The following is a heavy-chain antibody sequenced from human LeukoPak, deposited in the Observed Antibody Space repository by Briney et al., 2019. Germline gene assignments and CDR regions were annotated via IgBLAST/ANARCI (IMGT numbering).Heavy chain of an antibody. Sequence: PGGSLRLSCAVSGFTFSSYWMHWVRQAPGKGLVWVSRIDRDGSRINYADSVKGRFTISRDNGKNTLFLQMNSLRAEDAAVYYCAKSLYGGCDYWGQGTVVTVSS. CDR3: AKSLYGGCDY. CDR2: IDRDGSRI. V-gene: IGHV3-74*01. CDR1: GFTFSSYW. D-gene: IGHD3-16*02. J-gene: IGHJ4*02.